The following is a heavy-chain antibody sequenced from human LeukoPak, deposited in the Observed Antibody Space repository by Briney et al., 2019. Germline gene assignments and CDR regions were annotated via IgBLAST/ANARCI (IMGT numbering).Heavy chain of an antibody. CDR3: ARSRKQLVDY. V-gene: IGHV4-31*03. Sequence: SETLSLICTVSGGSISSGGYYWSWIRQHPGKGLEWIGYIYYSGSTYYNPSLKSRVTISVDTSKNQFSLKLSSVTAADTAVYYCARSRKQLVDYWGQGTLVTVSS. D-gene: IGHD6-6*01. CDR1: GGSISSGGYY. CDR2: IYYSGST. J-gene: IGHJ4*02.